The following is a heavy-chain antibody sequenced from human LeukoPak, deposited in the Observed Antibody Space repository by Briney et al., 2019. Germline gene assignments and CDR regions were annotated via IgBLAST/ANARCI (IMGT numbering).Heavy chain of an antibody. V-gene: IGHV3-23*01. CDR2: VSGSGDTT. J-gene: IGHJ4*02. CDR1: GFTFSSYA. D-gene: IGHD3-10*01. Sequence: SGGSLRLSCAASGFTFSSYAMSWVRQAPGQGLEWVSGVSGSGDTTYYAESVRGRFTISRDNSKNTLYLQMNSLRAEDTAVYYCAKDPDDYYPRSNYFDYWGQGTLVTVSS. CDR3: AKDPDDYYPRSNYFDY.